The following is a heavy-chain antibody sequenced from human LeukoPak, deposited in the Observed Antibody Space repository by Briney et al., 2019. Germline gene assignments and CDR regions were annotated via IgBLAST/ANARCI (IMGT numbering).Heavy chain of an antibody. CDR3: ARYLNDAFDI. J-gene: IGHJ3*02. V-gene: IGHV3-53*01. CDR2: IYSGGFT. Sequence: GGSLRLSCAASGFTVSSNYMSWVRQAPGKGLEWVSLIYSGGFTYYTDSVKGRFTISRDNSKNTLSLQMNSLRAEDTAVYFCARYLNDAFDIWGQGTMVTVSS. CDR1: GFTVSSNY.